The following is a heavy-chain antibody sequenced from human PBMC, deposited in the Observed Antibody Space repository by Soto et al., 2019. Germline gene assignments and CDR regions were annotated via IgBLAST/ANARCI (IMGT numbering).Heavy chain of an antibody. J-gene: IGHJ3*01. CDR2: ISSSSTAI. Sequence: GGSLRLSCAASGFTFSSYSMNWVRQAPGKGLEWVSSISSSSTAIFYGDSVKGRFTISRDASKNTLYLQMNSLTAEDAAMYYCTKDPLGGGYNDPIDGFNLWGQGTMVTVSS. D-gene: IGHD3-16*01. V-gene: IGHV3-21*01. CDR1: GFTFSSYS. CDR3: TKDPLGGGYNDPIDGFNL.